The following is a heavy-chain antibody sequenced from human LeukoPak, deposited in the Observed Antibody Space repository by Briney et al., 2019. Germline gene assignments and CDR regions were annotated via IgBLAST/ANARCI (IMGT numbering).Heavy chain of an antibody. Sequence: SETLSLTCTVSGGSISSYYWSWIRQPPGKGLEWIGYIYYSGSTNYNPSLKSRVTISVDKSKNQFSLKLSSVTAADTAVYYCARRVIAVANFDYWGQGTLVTVSS. CDR1: GGSISSYY. D-gene: IGHD6-19*01. V-gene: IGHV4-59*12. CDR3: ARRVIAVANFDY. CDR2: IYYSGST. J-gene: IGHJ4*02.